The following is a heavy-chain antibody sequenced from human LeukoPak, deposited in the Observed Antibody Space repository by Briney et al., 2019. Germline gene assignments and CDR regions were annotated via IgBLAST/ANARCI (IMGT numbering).Heavy chain of an antibody. CDR2: INPNSGGT. Sequence: GASVKVSCKASGYTFTGYYMHWVRQAPGQGLEWMGWINPNSGGTNYAQKFQGRVTMTRDTSISTAYMELSRLRSDDTAVYYCARDLGVAATFRYYYYYMDVWDKGTTVTVSS. CDR3: ARDLGVAATFRYYYYYMDV. V-gene: IGHV1-2*02. CDR1: GYTFTGYY. D-gene: IGHD2-15*01. J-gene: IGHJ6*03.